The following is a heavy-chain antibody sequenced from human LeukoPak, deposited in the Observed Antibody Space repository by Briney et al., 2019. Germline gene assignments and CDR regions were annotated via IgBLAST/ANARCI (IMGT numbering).Heavy chain of an antibody. CDR3: ARDPYYSSSGYPYWYFNL. Sequence: GGSLRLSCAAPGFTFSDYYMTWIRQAPGKGLEWVSYISGSGSTIYYADSVRGRFTISRDNAKNSLHLQMNSLRAEDTAVYYCARDPYYSSSGYPYWYFNLWGRGTLVTVSS. V-gene: IGHV3-11*01. J-gene: IGHJ2*01. D-gene: IGHD3-22*01. CDR1: GFTFSDYY. CDR2: ISGSGSTI.